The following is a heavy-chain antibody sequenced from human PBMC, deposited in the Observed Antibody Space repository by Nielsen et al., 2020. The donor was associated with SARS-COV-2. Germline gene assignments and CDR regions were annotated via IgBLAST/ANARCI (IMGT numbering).Heavy chain of an antibody. D-gene: IGHD1-26*01. CDR1: GFTFDDYA. Sequence: GGSLRLSCAASGFTFDDYAMHWVRQAPGKGLEWVSGISWNSGSIGYADSVKGRFTISRDNAKNSLYLQMNSLRAEDTAWYYCASGGEIVGATGFDYWGQETLVTVTS. V-gene: IGHV3-9*01. J-gene: IGHJ4*02. CDR2: ISWNSGSI. CDR3: ASGGEIVGATGFDY.